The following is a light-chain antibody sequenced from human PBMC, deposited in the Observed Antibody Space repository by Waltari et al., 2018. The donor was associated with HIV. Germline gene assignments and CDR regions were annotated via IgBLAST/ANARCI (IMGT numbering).Light chain of an antibody. CDR1: SSDVGAYNY. J-gene: IGLJ2*01. CDR2: DVT. CDR3: ASHAGSKDV. V-gene: IGLV2-8*01. Sequence: QSALTQPPSASGSPGQSVTISCTGTSSDVGAYNYVSWFQQHPGKAPKLMIYDVTKRPSGAPDRCSGSKSGNTASLTVSGLQAEDEADYYCASHAGSKDVFGGGTRLTVL.